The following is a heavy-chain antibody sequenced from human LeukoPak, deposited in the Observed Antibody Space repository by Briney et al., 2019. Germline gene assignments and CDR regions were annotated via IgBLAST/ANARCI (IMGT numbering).Heavy chain of an antibody. Sequence: ASVKVSCKASGYTFTDYAMNWVRQAPGQGLEWMGWINTNTGNPTYAQGFTGRFVFSLDTSVSTAYLEISSLKAEDTAVYYCARDFYCSAGSCYSTPWGQGTLVTVSS. V-gene: IGHV7-4-1*02. CDR3: ARDFYCSAGSCYSTP. J-gene: IGHJ5*02. CDR1: GYTFTDYA. D-gene: IGHD2-15*01. CDR2: INTNTGNP.